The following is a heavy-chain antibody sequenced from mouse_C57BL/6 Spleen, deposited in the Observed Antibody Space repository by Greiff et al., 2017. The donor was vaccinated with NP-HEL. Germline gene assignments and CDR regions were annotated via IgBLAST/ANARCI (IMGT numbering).Heavy chain of an antibody. J-gene: IGHJ3*01. V-gene: IGHV1-82*01. CDR3: AREDDYDPFAY. CDR2: INPGDGDT. D-gene: IGHD2-4*01. Sequence: QVQLQQSGPELVKPGASVKISCKASGYAFSSSWMNWVKQRPGKGLEWIGRINPGDGDTNYNGKFKGKATLTADKSSSTAYMQLSSLTSEDSAVYFCAREDDYDPFAYWGQGTLVTVSA. CDR1: GYAFSSSW.